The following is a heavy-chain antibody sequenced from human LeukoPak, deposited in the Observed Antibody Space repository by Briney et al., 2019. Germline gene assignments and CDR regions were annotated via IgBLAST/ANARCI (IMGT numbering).Heavy chain of an antibody. CDR3: AREAVAGTTGLDY. D-gene: IGHD6-19*01. J-gene: IGHJ4*02. CDR2: ISSSSSYI. Sequence: GGSLRLSCAASGFTFSSYSMNWVRQAPGKGLEWVSSISSSSSYIDYADSVKGRFTISRDNAKNSLYLQMNSLRAEDTAVYYCAREAVAGTTGLDYWGQGTLVTVSS. V-gene: IGHV3-21*01. CDR1: GFTFSSYS.